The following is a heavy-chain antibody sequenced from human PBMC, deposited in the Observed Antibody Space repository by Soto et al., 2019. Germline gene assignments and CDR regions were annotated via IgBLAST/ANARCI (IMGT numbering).Heavy chain of an antibody. CDR2: ISYDGSNK. CDR1: GFTFSSYA. V-gene: IGHV3-30-3*01. D-gene: IGHD3-10*01. CDR3: ARDLGWEPSSGSYSSHYYYYGMDV. Sequence: GGSLRLSCAASGFTFSSYAMHWVRQAPGKGLEWVAVISYDGSNKYYADSVKGRFTISRDNSKNTLYLQMNSLRAEDTAVYYCARDLGWEPSSGSYSSHYYYYGMDVWGQGTTVTVSS. J-gene: IGHJ6*02.